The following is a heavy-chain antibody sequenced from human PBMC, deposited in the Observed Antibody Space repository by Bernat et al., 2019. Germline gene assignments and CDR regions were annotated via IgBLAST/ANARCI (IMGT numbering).Heavy chain of an antibody. D-gene: IGHD3-3*01. J-gene: IGHJ4*02. CDR2: IKQDGSEK. V-gene: IGHV3-7*03. CDR1: GFTFSSYW. CDR3: ARAGSETIFGAVHYFDY. Sequence: EVQLVESGGGLVQPGGSLRLSCAASGFTFSSYWMSWVRQAPGKGLEWVANIKQDGSEKYYVDSVKGRFTISRDNAKNSLYLQMNSLRAEDTAVYYCARAGSETIFGAVHYFDYWGQGTLVTVSS.